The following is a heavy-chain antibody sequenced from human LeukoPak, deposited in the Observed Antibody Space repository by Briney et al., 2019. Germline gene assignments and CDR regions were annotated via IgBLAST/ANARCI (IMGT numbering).Heavy chain of an antibody. Sequence: SVKVSCKASGGTFSSYAISWVRQAPGQGLEWMGGIIPIFGTANYAQKFQGRVTITTDESTSTACMELSSLRSEDTAVYYCARDNYVWGSYRYTPSDAFDIWGQGTMVTVSS. J-gene: IGHJ3*02. V-gene: IGHV1-69*05. CDR3: ARDNYVWGSYRYTPSDAFDI. CDR1: GGTFSSYA. D-gene: IGHD3-16*02. CDR2: IIPIFGTA.